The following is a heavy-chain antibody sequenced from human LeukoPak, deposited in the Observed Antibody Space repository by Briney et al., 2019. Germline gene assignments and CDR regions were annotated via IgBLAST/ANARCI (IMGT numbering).Heavy chain of an antibody. Sequence: GRSLRLSCAASGFTFDDYAMHWVRQAPGKGLEWVSGISWNSGSIGYADSVKGRFTISRDNAKNSLYLQMNSLRAEDTALYYCAKGQPTRYSSSWYFDYWGQGTLVTVSS. CDR3: AKGQPTRYSSSWYFDY. CDR2: ISWNSGSI. J-gene: IGHJ4*02. V-gene: IGHV3-9*01. CDR1: GFTFDDYA. D-gene: IGHD6-13*01.